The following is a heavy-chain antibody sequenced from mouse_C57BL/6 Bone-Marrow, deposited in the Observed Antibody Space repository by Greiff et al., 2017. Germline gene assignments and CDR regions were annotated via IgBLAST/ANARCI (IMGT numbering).Heavy chain of an antibody. V-gene: IGHV5-9*01. CDR2: ISGGGGNT. Sequence: EVKLVESGGGLVKPGGSLKLSCAASGFTFSSYTMSWVRQTPEKRLQWVAAISGGGGNTSYPDSVKGRFTISRGNDKNILYLQMSSLRSEDTALYYCSRQVTTVLATKYFDVWGTGATVTVSS. D-gene: IGHD1-1*01. CDR3: SRQVTTVLATKYFDV. J-gene: IGHJ1*03. CDR1: GFTFSSYT.